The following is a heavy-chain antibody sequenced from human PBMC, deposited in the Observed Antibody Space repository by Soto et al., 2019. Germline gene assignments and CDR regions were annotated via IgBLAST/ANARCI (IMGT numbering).Heavy chain of an antibody. V-gene: IGHV3-33*01. D-gene: IGHD1-26*01. CDR1: GFTVSSYA. CDR2: VWYDGDNK. CDR3: ARDIDRNSSGLDY. J-gene: IGHJ4*02. Sequence: QVQLVESGGGVVQPGRSLRLSCAASGFTVSSYAMHWVRQAPGKGPEWVAVVWYDGDNKYYADSVKGRFTISRDNSKNTQYLQMNSLRAEETAVYYCARDIDRNSSGLDYWGQGTLVTVS.